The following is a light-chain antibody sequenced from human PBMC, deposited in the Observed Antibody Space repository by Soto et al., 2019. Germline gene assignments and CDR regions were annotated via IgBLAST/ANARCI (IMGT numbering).Light chain of an antibody. V-gene: IGKV1-5*01. Sequence: DIQMTQSPSTLSASVGDRVTITCRASQSISSWLAWYQQKPGKAPKLLIYDASSLGSGVPSRFSGSGSGSEFTLTISGLQPDDFASYYCQEYNSYSWTFGQGTKVEIK. CDR2: DAS. J-gene: IGKJ1*01. CDR3: QEYNSYSWT. CDR1: QSISSW.